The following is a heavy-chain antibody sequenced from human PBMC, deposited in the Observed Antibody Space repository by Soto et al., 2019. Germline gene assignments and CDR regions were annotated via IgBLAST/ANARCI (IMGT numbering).Heavy chain of an antibody. V-gene: IGHV6-1*01. D-gene: IGHD1-26*01. CDR1: GDSVSSNSAA. Sequence: SQTLSLTCAISGDSVSSNSAAWNWIRQSPARGLEWLGRTYYKSKWYNDYAPSVKSRITIDPDTSKNQFSLQLNSVTPEDTAVYYCARSGIVGATKGAFDIWGQGTMVTVSS. CDR3: ARSGIVGATKGAFDI. J-gene: IGHJ3*02. CDR2: TYYKSKWYN.